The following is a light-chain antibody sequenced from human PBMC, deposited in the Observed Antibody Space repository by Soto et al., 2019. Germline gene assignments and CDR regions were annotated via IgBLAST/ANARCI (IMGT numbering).Light chain of an antibody. CDR2: GAS. CDR3: QQYGSSPIT. J-gene: IGKJ5*01. V-gene: IGKV3-15*01. CDR1: QSVSSK. Sequence: EIVMTQSPATLSVSPGEGATLSCRASQSVSSKLAWYQQKPGQAPRLLIYGASTRATGIPARFSGSGSGTDFTLTISRLEPEDFAVYYCQQYGSSPITFGQGTRLET.